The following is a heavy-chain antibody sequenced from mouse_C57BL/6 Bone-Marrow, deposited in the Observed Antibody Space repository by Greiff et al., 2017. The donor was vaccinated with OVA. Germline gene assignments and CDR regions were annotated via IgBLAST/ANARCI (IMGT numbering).Heavy chain of an antibody. J-gene: IGHJ4*01. CDR3: AGWLLRDYYAMDY. V-gene: IGHV2-9-1*01. CDR2: IWTGGGT. D-gene: IGHD2-3*01. Sequence: VKLQESGPGLVAPSQSLSITCTVSGFSLTSYAISWVRQPPGKGLEWLGVIWTGGGTNYNSALKSRLSISKDNSKSQVFLKMNSLQTDDTARYYCAGWLLRDYYAMDYWGQGTSVTVSS. CDR1: GFSLTSYA.